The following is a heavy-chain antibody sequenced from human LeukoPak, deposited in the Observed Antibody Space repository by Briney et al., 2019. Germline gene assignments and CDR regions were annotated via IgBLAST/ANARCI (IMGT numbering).Heavy chain of an antibody. D-gene: IGHD2-15*01. Sequence: SETLSLTCTVSGGSFSSDGYYWSWIRQPPGKGLEWIGSIYHSGTTYYSPSLKSRVTISVDTSKNQFSLKLSSVTAADTAVYYCARRRIADLGAFDIWGQGTMVTVSS. CDR3: ARRRIADLGAFDI. J-gene: IGHJ3*02. CDR1: GGSFSSDGYY. V-gene: IGHV4-30-2*03. CDR2: IYHSGTT.